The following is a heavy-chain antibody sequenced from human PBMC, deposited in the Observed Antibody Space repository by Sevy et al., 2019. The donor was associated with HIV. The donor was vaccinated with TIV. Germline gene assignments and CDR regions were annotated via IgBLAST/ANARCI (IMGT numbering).Heavy chain of an antibody. CDR2: ISSSSSSYI. Sequence: GGSLRLSCAASGFTFSSYSMNWVRQAPGKGLEWVSSISSSSSSYIYYADSVKGRFTISRDNAKNSLYLQMNSLRAEETAVNSCARARGRFTDILTGNVIHDYWGKEPLVTVS. CDR3: ARARGRFTDILTGNVIHDY. V-gene: IGHV3-21*01. J-gene: IGHJ4*02. CDR1: GFTFSSYS. D-gene: IGHD3-9*01.